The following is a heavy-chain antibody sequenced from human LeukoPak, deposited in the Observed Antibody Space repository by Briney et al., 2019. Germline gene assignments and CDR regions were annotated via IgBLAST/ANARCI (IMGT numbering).Heavy chain of an antibody. CDR3: ARGPSGVVVPAALYYFDY. D-gene: IGHD2-2*01. V-gene: IGHV4-34*01. Sequence: PSETLSLTCAVYGGSFSGYYWSWIRQPPGKGLEWIGEINHSGSTNYNPSLKSRVTISVDTSKNQFSLKLSSVTAADTAVYYCARGPSGVVVPAALYYFDYWGQGTLATVSS. J-gene: IGHJ4*02. CDR1: GGSFSGYY. CDR2: INHSGST.